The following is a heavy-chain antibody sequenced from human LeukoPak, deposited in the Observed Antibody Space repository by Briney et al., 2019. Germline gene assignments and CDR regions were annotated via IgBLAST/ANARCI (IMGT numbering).Heavy chain of an antibody. CDR3: ARIIRGGYSYDYYGMDV. Sequence: SETLSLTCAVYGGSFSGYYWSWIRQPPGKGLEWIGEINHSGSTNYNPSLKSRVTISVDTSKNQFSLKLSSVTAADTAVYYCARIIRGGYSYDYYGMDVWGQGTTVTVFS. CDR1: GGSFSGYY. J-gene: IGHJ6*02. D-gene: IGHD5-18*01. V-gene: IGHV4-34*01. CDR2: INHSGST.